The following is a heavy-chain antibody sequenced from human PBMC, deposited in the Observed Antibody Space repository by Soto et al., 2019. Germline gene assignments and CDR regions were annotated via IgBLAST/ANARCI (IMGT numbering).Heavy chain of an antibody. D-gene: IGHD1-26*01. V-gene: IGHV4-38-2*01. CDR3: ASKGATIFDY. Sequence: SETLSLTCAVSGYSISSGYYWGWIRQPPGKGLEWIGSIYHSGSTYYNPSLKSRVTISVDTSKNQFSLKLSSVTAADTAVYYCASKGATIFDYWGQGTLVTVSS. CDR1: GYSISSGYY. CDR2: IYHSGST. J-gene: IGHJ4*02.